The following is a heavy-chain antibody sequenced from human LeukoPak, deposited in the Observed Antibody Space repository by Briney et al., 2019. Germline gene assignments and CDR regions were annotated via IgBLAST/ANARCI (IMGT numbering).Heavy chain of an antibody. V-gene: IGHV1-69*05. J-gene: IGHJ5*02. CDR2: IIPIFGTA. CDR1: GGTFSSYA. CDR3: ASEVRYCSGGSCLFDP. D-gene: IGHD2-15*01. Sequence: SVKVSCKASGGTFSSYAISWVRQAPGQGLEWMGGIIPIFGTANYAQKFQGRVTITTDESTSTAYMELSSLRSEDTAVYYCASEVRYCSGGSCLFDPWGQGTPVTVSS.